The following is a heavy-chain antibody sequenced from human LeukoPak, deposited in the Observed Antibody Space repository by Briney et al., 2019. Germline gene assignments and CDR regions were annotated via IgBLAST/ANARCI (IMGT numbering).Heavy chain of an antibody. Sequence: PGESLKISCKGSGYRFTDYWIGWVRQMPGKGLEWMGIISPDDSDTRYSPSFQGQVTISADESISTAYLQWSSLRASDTAMYYCARYRGDYVSLPSPFDFWGQGTLVTVSS. D-gene: IGHD4-17*01. V-gene: IGHV5-51*01. J-gene: IGHJ4*02. CDR2: ISPDDSDT. CDR3: ARYRGDYVSLPSPFDF. CDR1: GYRFTDYW.